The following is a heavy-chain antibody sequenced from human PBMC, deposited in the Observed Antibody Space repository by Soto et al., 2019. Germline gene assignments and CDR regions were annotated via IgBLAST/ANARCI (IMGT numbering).Heavy chain of an antibody. D-gene: IGHD7-27*01. Sequence: PSETLSLTCAVYGGSFSGYYWSWIRQPPGKGLEWIGEINHSGSTNYNPSLKSRVTLSVDTSKNQFYLKLTSVTAADTAVYYCARVFWGSPSDYFDYWGQGTLVTVSS. CDR2: INHSGST. CDR3: ARVFWGSPSDYFDY. V-gene: IGHV4-34*01. J-gene: IGHJ4*02. CDR1: GGSFSGYY.